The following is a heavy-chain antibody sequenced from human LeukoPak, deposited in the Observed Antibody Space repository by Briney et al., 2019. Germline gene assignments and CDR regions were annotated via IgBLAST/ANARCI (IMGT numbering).Heavy chain of an antibody. CDR1: GFSFSRFW. J-gene: IGHJ4*02. CDR2: IKEDGSQK. Sequence: GGSLRLSCAASGFSFSRFWMSWVPQTPGKGLERVANIKEDGSQKYYVDSVEGRFTISRDNAKNSLYLQMDSLRVDDTAVYYCARVFGGYDVSDYWGQGTLVTVSS. D-gene: IGHD3-3*01. V-gene: IGHV3-7*03. CDR3: ARVFGGYDVSDY.